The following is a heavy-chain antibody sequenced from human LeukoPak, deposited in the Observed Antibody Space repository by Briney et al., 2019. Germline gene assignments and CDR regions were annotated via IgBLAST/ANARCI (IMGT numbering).Heavy chain of an antibody. J-gene: IGHJ4*02. D-gene: IGHD3-22*01. CDR1: GYTFTSYG. CDR3: ATHAMIVVALDY. V-gene: IGHV1-69-2*01. Sequence: GASVKVSCKASGYTFTSYGIGWVQQAPGKGLEWMGRVDPEDGETIYAEKFQGRVTITADTSTDTAYMALRSLRSEDTAVYYCATHAMIVVALDYWGQGTLVTVSS. CDR2: VDPEDGET.